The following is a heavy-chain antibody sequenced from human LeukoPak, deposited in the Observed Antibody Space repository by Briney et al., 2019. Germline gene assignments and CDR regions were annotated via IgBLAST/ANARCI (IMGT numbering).Heavy chain of an antibody. J-gene: IGHJ6*02. Sequence: ASVKVSCKVSRYTLSELSMHWVRQAPGKGLEWMGGFDPEDGETIYAQKFQGRVTMTEDTSTDTAYMELSSLRSEDTAVYYCATDREVTGYYGMDVWGQGTTVTVSS. V-gene: IGHV1-24*01. CDR1: RYTLSELS. CDR2: FDPEDGET. D-gene: IGHD1-20*01. CDR3: ATDREVTGYYGMDV.